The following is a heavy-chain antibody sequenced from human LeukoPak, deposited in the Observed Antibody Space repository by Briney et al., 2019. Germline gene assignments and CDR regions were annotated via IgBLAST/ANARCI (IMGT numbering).Heavy chain of an antibody. V-gene: IGHV4-59*12. J-gene: IGHJ4*02. CDR2: IYYSGST. D-gene: IGHD3-22*01. CDR3: ARELITYYYDSSGPLGY. CDR1: GGSISSYY. Sequence: PSETLSLTCTVSGGSISSYYWSWIRQPPGKGLEWIGYIYYSGSTNYNPSLKSRVTISVDTSKNQFSLKLSSVTAADTAVYYCARELITYYYDSSGPLGYWGQGTLVTVSS.